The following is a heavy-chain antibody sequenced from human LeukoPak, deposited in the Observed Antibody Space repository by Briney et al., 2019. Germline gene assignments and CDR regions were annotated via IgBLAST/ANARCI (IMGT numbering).Heavy chain of an antibody. D-gene: IGHD4-17*01. CDR1: GYTFTSYY. Sequence: ASVKVSCKASGYTFTSYYMHWVRQAPGQGLEWMGIINPSGGSTNYAQKLQGRVTMPRYTSTSTVYMELSSLRSEDTAVYYCARLEDDYGDYALVLSDYWGQGTLVTVSS. J-gene: IGHJ4*02. CDR2: INPSGGST. V-gene: IGHV1-46*04. CDR3: ARLEDDYGDYALVLSDY.